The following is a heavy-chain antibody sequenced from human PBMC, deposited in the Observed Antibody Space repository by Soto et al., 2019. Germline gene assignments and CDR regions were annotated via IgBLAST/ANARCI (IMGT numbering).Heavy chain of an antibody. J-gene: IGHJ1*01. CDR1: GFTFSNYG. D-gene: IGHD1-1*01. Sequence: QVQLVESGGGVVQHGRSLRLSCAASGFTFSNYGMQWVRQAPGKGLEWVALISHDGGNRYHADSVKGRITISRHNSKNTWYLQMNSLRPEDEAVYYCAKDLLPKSETYPGQWGQGTLVTVSA. CDR3: AKDLLPKSETYPGQ. CDR2: ISHDGGNR. V-gene: IGHV3-30*18.